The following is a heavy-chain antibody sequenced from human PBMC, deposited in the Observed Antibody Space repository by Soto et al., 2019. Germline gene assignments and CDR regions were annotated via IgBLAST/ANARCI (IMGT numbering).Heavy chain of an antibody. CDR1: GFTFSSYA. J-gene: IGHJ4*02. Sequence: GGSLRLSCAASGFTFSSYAMSWVRQAPGKGLEWVSTISGSGDSTNYGDSVKGRFTISRDNSKNMLYLQLNSLRVEDTAVYYCAKSQIRSGWLVRFDYWGQGTMVTVSS. CDR2: ISGSGDST. CDR3: AKSQIRSGWLVRFDY. V-gene: IGHV3-23*01. D-gene: IGHD6-19*01.